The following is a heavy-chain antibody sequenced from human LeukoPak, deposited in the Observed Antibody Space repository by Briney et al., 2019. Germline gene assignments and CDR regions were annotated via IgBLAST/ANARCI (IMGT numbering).Heavy chain of an antibody. CDR1: GVIFDIHV. D-gene: IGHD2-8*02. CDR2: ISGSCHSV. CDR3: AIKKVPYCTRHVCYGLDY. J-gene: IGHJ4*02. Sequence: PGGSLRLSCVASGVIFDIHVMSWVPQAPGKGLQWVSAISGSCHSVYYTDSVKARFTISRHNFKNTLYLQIDSLRAAAEAVYYCAIKKVPYCTRHVCYGLDYWGQGSLVTVSS. V-gene: IGHV3-23*01.